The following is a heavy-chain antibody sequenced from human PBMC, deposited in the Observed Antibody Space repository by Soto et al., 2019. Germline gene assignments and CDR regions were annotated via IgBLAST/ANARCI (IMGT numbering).Heavy chain of an antibody. D-gene: IGHD3-10*01. J-gene: IGHJ6*02. CDR3: ARDDKYXYGSGSYLSHYYYGMDV. CDR2: ISAYNGNT. CDR1: GYTFTSYG. V-gene: IGHV1-18*01. Sequence: ASVKVSCKASGYTFTSYGISWVRQAPGQGLEWMGWISAYNGNTNYAQKLQGRVTTTTDTSTSTAYMELRSLRSDDTAVYCCARDDKYXYGSGSYLSHYYYGMDVWGQGTTVTVSS.